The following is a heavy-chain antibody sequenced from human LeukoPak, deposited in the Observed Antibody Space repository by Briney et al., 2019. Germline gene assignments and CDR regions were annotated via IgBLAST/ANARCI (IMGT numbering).Heavy chain of an antibody. CDR3: AKDLNWGGR. D-gene: IGHD7-27*01. V-gene: IGHV3-23*01. Sequence: GGSLRLSCAASGFTFSTSAMTWVRQAPGKGLEWVSGISGSGVTDYADSVKGRFTISRDNSKNTLYLQMNSLRAEDTAVYYCAKDLNWGGRWGQGTLVTVSS. CDR1: GFTFSTSA. CDR2: ISGSGVT. J-gene: IGHJ1*01.